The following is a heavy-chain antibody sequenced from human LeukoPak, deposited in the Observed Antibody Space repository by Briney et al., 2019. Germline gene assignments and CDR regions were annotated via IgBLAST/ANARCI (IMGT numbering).Heavy chain of an antibody. D-gene: IGHD4-17*01. Sequence: ASVKVSCKASGYTFTGYYMHWVRQAPGQGLEWMGWINPNSGGTNYAQKFQGRVTMTRDTSISTAYMELSRLRSDDTAVYYCARGRSVTTHYYYYMDVWGKGTTVTISS. CDR1: GYTFTGYY. V-gene: IGHV1-2*02. CDR2: INPNSGGT. CDR3: ARGRSVTTHYYYYMDV. J-gene: IGHJ6*03.